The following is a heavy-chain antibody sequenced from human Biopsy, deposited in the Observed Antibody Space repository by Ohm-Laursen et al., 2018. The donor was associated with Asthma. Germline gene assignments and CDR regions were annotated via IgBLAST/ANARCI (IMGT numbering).Heavy chain of an antibody. V-gene: IGHV3-30*01. J-gene: IGHJ3*02. CDR1: GFSFSNFA. CDR3: VRDSTDDAFDI. D-gene: IGHD1-1*01. Sequence: SLRLSCAASGFSFSNFAIHWVRQAPGKGLEWVGVISRDASTQDYADSVKGRFTMARDNSKNTLDLQMNSLREEDTAVYYCVRDSTDDAFDIWGQGTVVSVSS. CDR2: ISRDASTQ.